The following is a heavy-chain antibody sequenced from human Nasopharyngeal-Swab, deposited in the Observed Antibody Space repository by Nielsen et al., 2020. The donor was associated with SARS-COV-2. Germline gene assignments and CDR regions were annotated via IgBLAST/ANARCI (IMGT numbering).Heavy chain of an antibody. CDR2: VSAYNGDT. CDR1: GYTFASYS. J-gene: IGHJ4*02. Sequence: ASVKVSCKASGYTFASYSFDWVRQAPGQGLEWMGWVSAYNGDTNYAQKFQGRVTMTTDTSTSTAHMELRSLRSDDTAVYYCASHRSGYYNSGGPFDYWGQGTLVTVSS. CDR3: ASHRSGYYNSGGPFDY. V-gene: IGHV1-18*04. D-gene: IGHD3-22*01.